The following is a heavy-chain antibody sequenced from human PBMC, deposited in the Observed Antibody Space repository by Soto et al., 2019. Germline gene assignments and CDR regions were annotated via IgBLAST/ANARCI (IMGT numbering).Heavy chain of an antibody. Sequence: EVQLLESGGDLVQPGGSLRLSCAASGLTFSNYAMNWVRQAPGKGLEWVSAISGSGGNTYYADSVRGRFTISRDNCNNTMYLQMNSLSAEDTALYYCAKDPTGTTRNFDCWGQGSLVTVSS. CDR2: ISGSGGNT. D-gene: IGHD1-7*01. CDR1: GLTFSNYA. J-gene: IGHJ4*02. V-gene: IGHV3-23*01. CDR3: AKDPTGTTRNFDC.